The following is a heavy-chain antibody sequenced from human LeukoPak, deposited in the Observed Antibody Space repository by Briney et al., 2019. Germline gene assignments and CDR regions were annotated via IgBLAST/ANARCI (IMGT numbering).Heavy chain of an antibody. J-gene: IGHJ6*03. CDR1: GFTFGSYA. Sequence: GGSLRLSCAASGFTFGSYAMHWVRLAPGKGLEYVSGISSNGGTTYYAKSVKGRFTISRDNSKNTLYLQMGSLRAEDMAVYYCAREGQAATYYYMDVWGKGTTVTVSS. CDR2: ISSNGGTT. V-gene: IGHV3-64*01. D-gene: IGHD6-25*01. CDR3: AREGQAATYYYMDV.